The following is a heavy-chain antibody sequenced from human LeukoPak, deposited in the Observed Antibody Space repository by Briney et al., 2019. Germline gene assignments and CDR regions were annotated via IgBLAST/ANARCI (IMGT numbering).Heavy chain of an antibody. CDR3: ARAPDGHSGYDTYFDY. V-gene: IGHV1-18*01. Sequence: GASVKVSCKASGYTFTSYGISWVRQAPGQGLEWMGWISAYNGNTNYAQKLQGRVTMTTDTSTSTAYMELRSLRSDDTAVYYRARAPDGHSGYDTYFDYWGQGTLVTVSS. CDR2: ISAYNGNT. CDR1: GYTFTSYG. D-gene: IGHD5-12*01. J-gene: IGHJ4*02.